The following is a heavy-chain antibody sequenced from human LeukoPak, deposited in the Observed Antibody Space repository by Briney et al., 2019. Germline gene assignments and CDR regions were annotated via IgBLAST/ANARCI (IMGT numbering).Heavy chain of an antibody. CDR1: GGSFSGYY. D-gene: IGHD6-13*01. Sequence: SETLSLTCAVYGGSFSGYYWSWIRQPPGKGLEWIGEINRSGSTNYNPSLKSRVTISVDTSKNQFSLKLSSVTAADTAVYYCARHGYSYYMDVWGKGTTVTISS. CDR3: ARHGYSYYMDV. CDR2: INRSGST. V-gene: IGHV4-34*01. J-gene: IGHJ6*03.